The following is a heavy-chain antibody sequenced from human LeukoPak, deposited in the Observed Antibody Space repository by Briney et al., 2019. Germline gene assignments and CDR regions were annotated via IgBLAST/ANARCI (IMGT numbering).Heavy chain of an antibody. D-gene: IGHD2-2*01. Sequence: GGSLRLSCAASGFTFSSYSMNWVRQAPGKGLEWVSSISSSSSYIYYADSVKGRFTISRDNAKNSLYLQMNSLRAEDTAVYYCASSDQLLSDAFDIWGQGTMVTVSS. J-gene: IGHJ3*02. CDR3: ASSDQLLSDAFDI. V-gene: IGHV3-21*01. CDR2: ISSSSSYI. CDR1: GFTFSSYS.